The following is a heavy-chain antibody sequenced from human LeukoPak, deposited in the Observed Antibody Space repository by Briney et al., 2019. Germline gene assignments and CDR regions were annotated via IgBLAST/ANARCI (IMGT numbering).Heavy chain of an antibody. Sequence: PSETLSLTCTVSGGSISSYYWSWIRQPPGKGLEWIGYIYYSGSTNYNPSLKSRVTISVDTSKNQFSLKLSSVTAADTAVYYCARRPKYSSSWNNWFDPWGQGTLVTVSS. CDR1: GGSISSYY. V-gene: IGHV4-59*12. CDR2: IYYSGST. CDR3: ARRPKYSSSWNNWFDP. D-gene: IGHD6-13*01. J-gene: IGHJ5*02.